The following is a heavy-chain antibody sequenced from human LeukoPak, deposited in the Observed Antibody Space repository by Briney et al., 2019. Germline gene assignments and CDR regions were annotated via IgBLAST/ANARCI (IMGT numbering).Heavy chain of an antibody. CDR1: GFTFSSYG. CDR2: ISGSGGST. J-gene: IGHJ4*02. D-gene: IGHD2-2*01. V-gene: IGHV3-23*01. Sequence: GGTLRLSCAASGFTFSSYGMSWVRQAPGKGLEWVSAISGSGGSTYYADSVKGRFTISRDNSKNTLYLQMNSLRAEDTAVYYCAKKGVRDIVVVPAAMSYFDYWGQGTLVTVSS. CDR3: AKKGVRDIVVVPAAMSYFDY.